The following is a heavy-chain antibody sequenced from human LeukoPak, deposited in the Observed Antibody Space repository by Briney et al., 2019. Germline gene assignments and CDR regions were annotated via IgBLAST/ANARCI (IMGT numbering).Heavy chain of an antibody. Sequence: GGSLRLSCAASGFTFSSYAMSWVRQAPGKGLEWVSAISGSGGRTYYADSVKGRFTISRDNSRDTLYLQMNSLRAEDTAVYYCAKGYYDYVWGSYYFDYWGQGTLVTVSS. D-gene: IGHD3-16*01. J-gene: IGHJ4*02. CDR1: GFTFSSYA. CDR3: AKGYYDYVWGSYYFDY. V-gene: IGHV3-23*01. CDR2: ISGSGGRT.